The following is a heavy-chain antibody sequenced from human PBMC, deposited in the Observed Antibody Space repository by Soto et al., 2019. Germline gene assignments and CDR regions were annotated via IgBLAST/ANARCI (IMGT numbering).Heavy chain of an antibody. CDR3: ARRAAYFDY. J-gene: IGHJ4*02. CDR1: GFTFSSYG. D-gene: IGHD2-15*01. Sequence: QVQLVESGGGVVQPGRSLRLSCAASGFTFSSYGMHWVRQAPGKGLEWVAVIWYDGSNKYYADSVKGRFTISRDNSKNTLYLKMNSLRAEDTAVYYCARRAAYFDYWGQGTLVTVSS. CDR2: IWYDGSNK. V-gene: IGHV3-33*01.